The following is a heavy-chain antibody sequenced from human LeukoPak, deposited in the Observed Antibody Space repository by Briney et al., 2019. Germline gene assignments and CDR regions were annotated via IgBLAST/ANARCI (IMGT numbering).Heavy chain of an antibody. CDR2: ISSSGSTI. D-gene: IGHD3-16*01. J-gene: IGHJ3*02. Sequence: GGSLRLSCAASGFTFSDYYMSWIRQAPGKGLEWVSYISSSGSTIYYADSVKGRFTISRDNAKNSLSLRMSSLRADDTAVYYCARADYDYVWGTEDAFNIWGLGTMVTVSS. V-gene: IGHV3-11*04. CDR3: ARADYDYVWGTEDAFNI. CDR1: GFTFSDYY.